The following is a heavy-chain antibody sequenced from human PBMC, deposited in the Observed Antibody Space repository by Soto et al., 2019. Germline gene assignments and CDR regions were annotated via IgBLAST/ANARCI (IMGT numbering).Heavy chain of an antibody. V-gene: IGHV1-18*01. Sequence: QVQLVQSGAEVKKPGASVKVSCKASGYTFXXXXXXXXXXXXXXXLEWMGWISAYNGNTNYAQKLQGRVTMTTDTXXXXXXXXXXXXXXXXXXXXXXXXXXXXXXXPTYWGQGTLVTVSS. CDR2: ISAYNGNT. J-gene: IGHJ4*02. CDR3: XXXXXXXXXPTY. CDR1: GYTFXXXX.